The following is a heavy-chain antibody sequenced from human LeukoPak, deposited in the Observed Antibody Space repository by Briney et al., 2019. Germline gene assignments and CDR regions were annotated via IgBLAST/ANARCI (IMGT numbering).Heavy chain of an antibody. CDR2: IYTSGST. V-gene: IGHV4-4*07. CDR1: GGSTSSYY. Sequence: PSETLSLTCTVSGGSTSSYYWSWIRQPAGKGLEWIGRIYTSGSTNYNSSLKSRVTISVDKSKNQFSLKLSSVTAADTAVYYCARARLAVAGTIFDYWGQGTLVTVSS. CDR3: ARARLAVAGTIFDY. J-gene: IGHJ4*02. D-gene: IGHD6-19*01.